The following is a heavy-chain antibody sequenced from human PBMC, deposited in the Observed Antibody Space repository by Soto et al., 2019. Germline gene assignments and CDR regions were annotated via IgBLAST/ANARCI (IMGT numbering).Heavy chain of an antibody. CDR2: IYSGGST. J-gene: IGHJ4*02. D-gene: IGHD3-22*01. V-gene: IGHV3-53*01. CDR1: GFTVSSNY. Sequence: PGGSLRLSCAASGFTVSSNYMSWVRQAPGKGLEWVSVIYSGGSTYYADSVKGRFTISRDNSKNTLYLQMNSLRAEDTAVYYCARGGLYYYDSSGYKEIYSFDYWGQGTLVTVSS. CDR3: ARGGLYYYDSSGYKEIYSFDY.